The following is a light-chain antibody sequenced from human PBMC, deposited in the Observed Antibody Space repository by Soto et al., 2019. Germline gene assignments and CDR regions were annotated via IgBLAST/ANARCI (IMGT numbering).Light chain of an antibody. V-gene: IGLV2-14*03. J-gene: IGLJ1*01. Sequence: QSALAQPASVSGSPGQSITISCTGTSSDVGEYNYVSWYQQHPGKAPKLMIYDVSNRPSGISNRFSGSKSGNTASLTISGLQAEDEADYYCSSYTISSTFVFGVGTKLTVL. CDR3: SSYTISSTFV. CDR1: SSDVGEYNY. CDR2: DVS.